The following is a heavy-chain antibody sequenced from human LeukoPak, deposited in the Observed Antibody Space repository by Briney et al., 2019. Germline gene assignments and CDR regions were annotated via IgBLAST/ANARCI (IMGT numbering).Heavy chain of an antibody. CDR1: GHTFTSYD. D-gene: IGHD3-22*01. CDR2: MNPNSGNT. V-gene: IGHV1-8*01. Sequence: ASVKVSCKASGHTFTSYDINWVRQATGQGLEWMGWMNPNSGNTGYAQKFQGRVTMTRNTSISTAYMELSSLRSEDTAVYYCALYYDSSPGYFDYWGQGTLVTVSS. J-gene: IGHJ4*02. CDR3: ALYYDSSPGYFDY.